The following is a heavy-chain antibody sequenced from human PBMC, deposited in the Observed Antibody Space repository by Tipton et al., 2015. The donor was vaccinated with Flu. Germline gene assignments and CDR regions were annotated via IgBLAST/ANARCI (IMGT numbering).Heavy chain of an antibody. CDR2: IGQSGSP. V-gene: IGHV4-38-2*01. J-gene: IGHJ4*02. D-gene: IGHD3-16*01. CDR3: ARSSTRGESDF. Sequence: TLSLTCAVSGYSITDGYYCGWIRQPPGKGLEWAGDIGQSGSPNYNPSLKSRVSISLDTSKNQFTLKLTSVSVADTAVYYCARSSTRGESDFWGQGILVTVSS. CDR1: GYSITDGYY.